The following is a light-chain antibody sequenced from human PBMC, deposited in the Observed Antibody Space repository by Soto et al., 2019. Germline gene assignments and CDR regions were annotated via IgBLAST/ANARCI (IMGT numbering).Light chain of an antibody. CDR2: EVS. CDR1: SSDVGGYNY. V-gene: IGLV2-14*01. J-gene: IGLJ1*01. Sequence: QSALSQPASVSGSPGQSITISCTGTSSDVGGYNYVSWYQQHPGKAPQLMIDEVSNRPSGVSNRFSGSKSGNTASLTISGLQAEDEAEYYCSSYTSSSTYVFGTGTKVTVL. CDR3: SSYTSSSTYV.